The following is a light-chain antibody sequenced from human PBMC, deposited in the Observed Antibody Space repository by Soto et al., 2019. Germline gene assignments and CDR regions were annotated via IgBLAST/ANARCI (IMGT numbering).Light chain of an antibody. Sequence: EIVLTQSPGTLSLSPGEGATLSCRASQSVSNSYLAWYQQKPGQAPRPLISGASRRATGVPDRFSGSGSGTDFTLTISRLEPEDFAVYYCQQYGSSPWTFGQGTKVDIK. J-gene: IGKJ1*01. V-gene: IGKV3-20*01. CDR3: QQYGSSPWT. CDR2: GAS. CDR1: QSVSNSY.